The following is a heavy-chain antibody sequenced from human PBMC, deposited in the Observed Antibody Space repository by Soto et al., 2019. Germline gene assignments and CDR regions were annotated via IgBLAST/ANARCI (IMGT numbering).Heavy chain of an antibody. CDR3: ARRPYCSSTSCYGRGDNWFDP. V-gene: IGHV1-18*04. CDR1: GYTFTSYG. J-gene: IGHJ5*02. D-gene: IGHD2-2*01. CDR2: ISAYNGNT. Sequence: AAVKVSCKASGYTFTSYGISWVRQAPGQGXEWMGWISAYNGNTNYAQKLQGRVTMTTDTSTSTAYMELRSLRSDDTAVYYCARRPYCSSTSCYGRGDNWFDPWGQGTLVTVSS.